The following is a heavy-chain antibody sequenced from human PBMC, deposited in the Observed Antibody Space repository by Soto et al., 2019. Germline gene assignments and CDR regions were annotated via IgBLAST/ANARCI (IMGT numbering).Heavy chain of an antibody. CDR3: AKDRRAGGNSAFYFDF. D-gene: IGHD3-16*01. Sequence: SCAASGFQFSNYAMIWVRQAPGKGLEWGSVISATGGGTYYADSVKGRFTISRDNYHHTLYLQVHSLTAEDTAVYYCAKDRRAGGNSAFYFDFWGQGAQGTVS. V-gene: IGHV3-23*01. J-gene: IGHJ4*02. CDR1: GFQFSNYA. CDR2: ISATGGGT.